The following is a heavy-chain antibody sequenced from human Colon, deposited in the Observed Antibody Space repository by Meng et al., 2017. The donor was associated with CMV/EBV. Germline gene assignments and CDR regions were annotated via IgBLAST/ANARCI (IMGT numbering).Heavy chain of an antibody. D-gene: IGHD6-13*01. CDR1: GFTFSDYY. J-gene: IGHJ4*02. Sequence: GESPKTSRAAPGFTFSDYYMSWIRQAPGKGLEGVSFISSSGSTIYYADSVKCRFTISRDNAKNSLYLQMHRLGAEDPAVYYCARAGRAAAAGTRLVDYWGQGTLVTVSS. CDR2: ISSSGSTI. V-gene: IGHV3-11*04. CDR3: ARAGRAAAAGTRLVDY.